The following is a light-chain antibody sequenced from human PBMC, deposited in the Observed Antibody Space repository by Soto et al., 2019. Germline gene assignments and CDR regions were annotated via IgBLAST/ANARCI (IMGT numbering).Light chain of an antibody. V-gene: IGKV1-5*01. CDR3: QQYSSFST. CDR2: DAS. Sequence: IDITHSPSTLPASVGDTVTITCRAGQTIGSWLAWYQQKLGRAPKLLIYDASTLESGVPSRFSGSGSGTEFTLTITSLQTDDFATYYCQQYSSFSTFGQGTKV. CDR1: QTIGSW. J-gene: IGKJ1*01.